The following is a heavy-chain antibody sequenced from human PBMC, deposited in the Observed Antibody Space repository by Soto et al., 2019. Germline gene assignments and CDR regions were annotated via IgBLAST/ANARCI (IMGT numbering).Heavy chain of an antibody. CDR2: ISWNSGSI. Sequence: EVQLVESGGGLVQPGRSLRLSCAASGFTFDDYVMHWVRQAPGKGLEWVSGISWNSGSIGYADSVKGRFTISRDNAKNSLYLQMNSLRAEDTALYYCAKGVTMVRGGVYFDYWGQGTLVTVSS. CDR1: GFTFDDYV. V-gene: IGHV3-9*01. CDR3: AKGVTMVRGGVYFDY. D-gene: IGHD3-10*01. J-gene: IGHJ4*02.